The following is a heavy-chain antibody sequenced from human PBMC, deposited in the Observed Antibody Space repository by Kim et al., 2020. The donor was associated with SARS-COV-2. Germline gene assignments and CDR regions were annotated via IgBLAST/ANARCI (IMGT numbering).Heavy chain of an antibody. Sequence: SETLSLTCDVSGGSISSGGYSWSWIRQPPGKGLEWIGYIYHSGSTYYNPSLKSRVTISVDRSKNQFSLKLSSVTAADTAVYYCARVIRSAYFDYWGQGTLVTVSS. CDR1: GGSISSGGYS. V-gene: IGHV4-30-2*01. J-gene: IGHJ4*02. CDR3: ARVIRSAYFDY. CDR2: IYHSGST.